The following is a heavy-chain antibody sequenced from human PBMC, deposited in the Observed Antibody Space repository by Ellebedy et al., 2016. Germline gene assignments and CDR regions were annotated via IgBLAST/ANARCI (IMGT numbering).Heavy chain of an antibody. V-gene: IGHV4-39*07. Sequence: SETLSLXXTVSGGSISSEGFYWGWIRQSPGQGLEWIGSVYYRGTTFHNPSLKPRVTLSVDTSRSQFSLKLDAVTAADTAVYYCARLGGNYCGGDCGLWGQGTLVTVSS. CDR1: GGSISSEGFY. J-gene: IGHJ4*02. D-gene: IGHD2-21*02. CDR3: ARLGGNYCGGDCGL. CDR2: VYYRGTT.